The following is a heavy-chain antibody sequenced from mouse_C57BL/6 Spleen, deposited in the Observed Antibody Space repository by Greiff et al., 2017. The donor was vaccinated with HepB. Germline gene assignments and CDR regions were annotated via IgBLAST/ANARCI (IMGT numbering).Heavy chain of an antibody. D-gene: IGHD2-3*01. J-gene: IGHJ4*01. CDR3: ARERDGYYVYAMDY. Sequence: QVQLQQSGPELVKPGASVKISCKASGYAFSSSWMNWVKQRPGKGLEWIGRIYPGDGDTNYNGKFKGKATLTADKSSSTAYMQLSSLTSEDSAVYFCARERDGYYVYAMDYWGQGTSVTVSS. CDR2: IYPGDGDT. CDR1: GYAFSSSW. V-gene: IGHV1-82*01.